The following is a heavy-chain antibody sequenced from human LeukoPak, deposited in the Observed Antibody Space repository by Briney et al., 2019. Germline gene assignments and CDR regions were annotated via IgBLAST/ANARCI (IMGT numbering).Heavy chain of an antibody. J-gene: IGHJ3*02. V-gene: IGHV1-2*02. Sequence: GASVNVSCMPSVYTFTVYFMHGVRQAPGQGLEWVGWINPNSGGTNYAQKLRGRVTMTRDTPTSTAYMELSRLTSDATAVYYCARDILTDDGFDIWGQGTMVTVSS. CDR3: ARDILTDDGFDI. CDR1: VYTFTVYF. CDR2: INPNSGGT. D-gene: IGHD7-27*01.